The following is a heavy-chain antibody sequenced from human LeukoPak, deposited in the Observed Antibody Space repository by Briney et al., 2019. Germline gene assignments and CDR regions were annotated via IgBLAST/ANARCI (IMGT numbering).Heavy chain of an antibody. CDR1: GGSISSGGYY. Sequence: PSETLSLTCTVSGGSISSGGYYWSWIRQHPGKGLEWIGYIYYSGSTYYNPSLKSRVTISVDTSKNQFSLKLSSVTAADTAVYYCAREDRGPGAFDIWGQGTMVTVSS. V-gene: IGHV4-31*03. CDR2: IYYSGST. CDR3: AREDRGPGAFDI. D-gene: IGHD1-26*01. J-gene: IGHJ3*02.